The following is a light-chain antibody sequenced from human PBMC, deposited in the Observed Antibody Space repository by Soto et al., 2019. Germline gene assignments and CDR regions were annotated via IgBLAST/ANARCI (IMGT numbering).Light chain of an antibody. CDR1: QSLLYNNTYNY. CDR2: FGS. J-gene: IGKJ5*01. Sequence: DIVITQPPLTLPVTPGEPASISCSSSQSLLYNNTYNYLDWYVQKPGQSPQLLIYFGSNLAPGVPDRFSGIGSGTDFTLKINRVEAEDVGTYYCMQALQSLTFGQGTRLEIK. CDR3: MQALQSLT. V-gene: IGKV2-28*01.